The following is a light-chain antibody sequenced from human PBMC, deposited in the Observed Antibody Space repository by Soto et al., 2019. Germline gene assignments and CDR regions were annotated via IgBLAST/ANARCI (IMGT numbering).Light chain of an antibody. CDR2: DTS. J-gene: IGKJ3*01. CDR1: QGIGDT. Sequence: EVVMRQSPATLSVSPGEGATLSCRASQGIGDTLAWYQHKPGQTPRLLIYDTSTRATGVPARFSGSRSGTEFTLTISRLEPEDFAVYFCQQYGFSPPFTFGPGTKVDI. V-gene: IGKV3-15*01. CDR3: QQYGFSPPFT.